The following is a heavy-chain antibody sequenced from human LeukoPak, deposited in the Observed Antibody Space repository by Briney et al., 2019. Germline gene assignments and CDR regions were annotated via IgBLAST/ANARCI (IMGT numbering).Heavy chain of an antibody. J-gene: IGHJ3*02. CDR1: GGSISSYY. Sequence: SETLSLTCTVSGGSISSYYWSWIRQPPGKELEWIGYIYYSGSTNYNPSLKSRVTISVDTSNNQFSLKLSSVTAADTAVYYCARGVRCSDGSCYLLDAFDIWGQGTMVTVSS. CDR2: IYYSGST. CDR3: ARGVRCSDGSCYLLDAFDI. V-gene: IGHV4-59*01. D-gene: IGHD2-15*01.